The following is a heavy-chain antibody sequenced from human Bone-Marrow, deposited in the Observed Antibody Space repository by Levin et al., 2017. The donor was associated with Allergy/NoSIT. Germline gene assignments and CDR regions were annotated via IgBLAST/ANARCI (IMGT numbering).Heavy chain of an antibody. J-gene: IGHJ4*01. D-gene: IGHD5-12*01. CDR3: ARVRSVATNIDF. CDR1: GYTFTDYY. CDR2: IKPNSGDT. Sequence: GESLKISCKASGYTFTDYYIHWVRQAPGQGLEWMGWIKPNSGDTKYAATFQGRVTMTRDTSISTAYMELSSLRSDDTAVYYCARVRSVATNIDFWGHGTLVTVSS. V-gene: IGHV1-2*02.